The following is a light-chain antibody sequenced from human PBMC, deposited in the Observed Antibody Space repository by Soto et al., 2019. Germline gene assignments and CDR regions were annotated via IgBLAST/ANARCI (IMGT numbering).Light chain of an antibody. CDR2: EGS. CDR1: SSDVGSYNL. J-gene: IGLJ2*01. V-gene: IGLV2-23*01. CDR3: CSYAGSSTDVV. Sequence: QSALTQPASASGSPGQSITISCTGTSSDVGSYNLVSWYQQHPGKAPKLMIYEGSKRPSGVSNRFSGSKSGNTASLTISGLQAEDEADSYCCSYAGSSTDVVFGGGTKLTVL.